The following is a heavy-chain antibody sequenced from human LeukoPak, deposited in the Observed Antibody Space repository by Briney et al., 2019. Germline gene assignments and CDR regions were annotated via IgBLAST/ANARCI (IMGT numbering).Heavy chain of an antibody. V-gene: IGHV3-49*04. CDR3: TKTYYDFWSGYSYYFDY. Sequence: PGGSLRLSCTASGFTVGDYAMSWVRQAPGKGLEGVGFIRSKAYGGTTEYAASVKGRFTISRDDSKSIAYLQMNSLKTEDTAVYYCTKTYYDFWSGYSYYFDYWGQGTLVTVSS. D-gene: IGHD3-3*01. CDR1: GFTVGDYA. CDR2: IRSKAYGGTT. J-gene: IGHJ4*02.